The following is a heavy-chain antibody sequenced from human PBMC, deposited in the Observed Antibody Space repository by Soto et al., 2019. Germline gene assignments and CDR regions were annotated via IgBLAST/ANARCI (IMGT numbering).Heavy chain of an antibody. J-gene: IGHJ4*02. CDR2: VDPNDSFA. D-gene: IGHD3-10*01. V-gene: IGHV5-10-1*01. CDR3: ARHKSGSGNPNFDF. CDR1: EYSFRIYW. Sequence: GESLKISCQAFEYSFRIYWISWVRQKPGAGLEWMGRVDPNDSFATYSPSFEGHVSISVDKSTNIVYLQWRSLRASDTATYYCARHKSGSGNPNFDFWGQGPPGTASS.